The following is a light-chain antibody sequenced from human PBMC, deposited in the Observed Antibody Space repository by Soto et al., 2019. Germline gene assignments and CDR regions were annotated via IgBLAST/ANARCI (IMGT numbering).Light chain of an antibody. V-gene: IGKV2-28*01. Sequence: DIVMTQSPLSLPVTPGEPASMSCRSSQSLLHSSGNNYLDWYVQKPGQSPQLLIYWGSNRASGVPDRFSGSGSGTDFTLKISRVEAEDVGIYYCMQGHQTPITFGQGTRLEIK. CDR1: QSLLHSSGNNY. CDR3: MQGHQTPIT. CDR2: WGS. J-gene: IGKJ5*01.